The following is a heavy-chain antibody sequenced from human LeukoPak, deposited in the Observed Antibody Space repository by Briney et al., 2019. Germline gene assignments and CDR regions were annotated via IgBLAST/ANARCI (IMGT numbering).Heavy chain of an antibody. Sequence: PSETLSLTCTVSGGSISSRSYYWGWIRQPPGKGLEWIGSIYYSGSSYYNPSLQSRVTISVDTSKNQFSLKLNSVTAADTAVYYCARRGIMSSGYYDYWGQGTLVTVSS. CDR3: ARRGIMSSGYYDY. CDR2: IYYSGSS. J-gene: IGHJ4*02. CDR1: GGSISSRSYY. V-gene: IGHV4-39*01. D-gene: IGHD3-22*01.